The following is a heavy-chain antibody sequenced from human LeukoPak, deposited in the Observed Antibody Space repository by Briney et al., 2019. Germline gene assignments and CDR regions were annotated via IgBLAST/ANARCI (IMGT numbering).Heavy chain of an antibody. V-gene: IGHV4-4*07. CDR3: ARGAAKQAFDI. J-gene: IGHJ3*02. CDR1: GGSISSYY. CDR2: IYTSGST. Sequence: KPSETLSLTCTVSGGSISSYYWSSIRQPAGKGLEWIGRIYTSGSTNYNPSLKSRVTISVDKSKNQFSLKLSSVTAADTAVYYCARGAAKQAFDIWGQGTMVTVSS. D-gene: IGHD2-15*01.